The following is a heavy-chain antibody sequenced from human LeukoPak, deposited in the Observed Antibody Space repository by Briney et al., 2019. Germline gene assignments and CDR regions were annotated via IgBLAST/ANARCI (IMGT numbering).Heavy chain of an antibody. Sequence: GGSLRLSXAASGFTFSSYAMSWVRQTPGKGLEWVSAISGSGGSTYYADSVKGRFTISRDNSKNTLYLQMNSLRAEDTAVYYCAKDRYYDSSGSRTPFDNWGQGTLVTVSS. CDR2: ISGSGGST. J-gene: IGHJ4*02. CDR3: AKDRYYDSSGSRTPFDN. D-gene: IGHD3-22*01. CDR1: GFTFSSYA. V-gene: IGHV3-23*01.